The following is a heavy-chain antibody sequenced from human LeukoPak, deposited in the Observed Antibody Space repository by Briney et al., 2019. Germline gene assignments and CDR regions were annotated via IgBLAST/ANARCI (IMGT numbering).Heavy chain of an antibody. D-gene: IGHD3-10*01. J-gene: IGHJ5*02. CDR1: GFTFSNYG. V-gene: IGHV3-30*03. Sequence: GGSLRLSCAASGFTFSNYGIHWVREAPGRGLEWGAVISSDANKTHYAPSVKGPFTLSRDNSKHTLYLQMTSLRAEDTAVYYCARVAITMVRAANEEFDPCGQGTLVTVSS. CDR2: ISSDANKT. CDR3: ARVAITMVRAANEEFDP.